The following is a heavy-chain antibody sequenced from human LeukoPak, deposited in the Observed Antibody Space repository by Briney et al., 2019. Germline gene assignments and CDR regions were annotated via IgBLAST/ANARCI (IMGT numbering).Heavy chain of an antibody. Sequence: ASVKVSCKASGYTFTSYDMNWVRQAPGQGLEWMGWISVYNGNTNYAQKFQGSVTMTTDTSTSTAYMELRSLRSDDTAVYYCAKDISHQYNYDSSGYYLLIDYWGQGNLVTVSS. J-gene: IGHJ4*02. CDR2: ISVYNGNT. V-gene: IGHV1-18*01. CDR3: AKDISHQYNYDSSGYYLLIDY. CDR1: GYTFTSYD. D-gene: IGHD3-22*01.